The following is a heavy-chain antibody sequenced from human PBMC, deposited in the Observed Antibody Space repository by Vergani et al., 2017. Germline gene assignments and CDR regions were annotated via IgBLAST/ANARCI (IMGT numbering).Heavy chain of an antibody. CDR3: AKSGGSGSYPPYMCGMDV. V-gene: IGHV3-30-3*02. CDR1: GFTFSSYA. Sequence: QVQLVESGGGVVQPGRSLRLSCAASGFTFSSYAMHWVRQAPGKGLEWVAVISYDGSNKYYADSVKGRFTISRDNSKNTLYLQMNSLRAEATAVCYCAKSGGSGSYPPYMCGMDVWGQGTTVTVSS. J-gene: IGHJ6*02. D-gene: IGHD3-10*01. CDR2: ISYDGSNK.